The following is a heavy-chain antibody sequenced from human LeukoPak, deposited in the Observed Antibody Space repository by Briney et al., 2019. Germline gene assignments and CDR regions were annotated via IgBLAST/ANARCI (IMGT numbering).Heavy chain of an antibody. V-gene: IGHV4-59*01. Sequence: SETLSLTCTVSGGSISSYYWSWIRQPPGKGLEWIGYIYYSGSTNYNPSLKSRVTISVDTSKNQFSLKLSSVTAADTAVYYFARGTLQPLSPGAFDIWGQGTMVTVSS. CDR2: IYYSGST. D-gene: IGHD5-18*01. CDR1: GGSISSYY. CDR3: ARGTLQPLSPGAFDI. J-gene: IGHJ3*02.